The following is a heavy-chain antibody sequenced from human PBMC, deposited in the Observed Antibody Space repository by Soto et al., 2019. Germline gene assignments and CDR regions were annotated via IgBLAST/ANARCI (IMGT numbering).Heavy chain of an antibody. V-gene: IGHV3-23*01. Sequence: GGSLRLSCAASGFTFSNYAMNWVRQAPGKGLEWVSIITSNAIGTYYADSVKGRFTISRDNSKNTLYLQMSSLKAEDTAVYYCAKARPLDYWGQGTRVTVSS. CDR3: AKARPLDY. J-gene: IGHJ4*02. CDR1: GFTFSNYA. CDR2: ITSNAIGT.